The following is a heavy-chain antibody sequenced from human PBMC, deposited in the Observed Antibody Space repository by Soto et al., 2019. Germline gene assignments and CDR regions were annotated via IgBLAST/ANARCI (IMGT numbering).Heavy chain of an antibody. CDR3: AKHFTSSSIIYFDY. CDR2: MNPNSGNT. V-gene: IGHV1-8*01. Sequence: ASVKVSCKASGYTFTSYDINWVRQATGQGLEWMGWMNPNSGNTGYAQKFQGRVTMTRNTSISTAYMELNSLRAEDTAVYYCAKHFTSSSIIYFDYWGQGTLVTVSS. J-gene: IGHJ4*02. CDR1: GYTFTSYD. D-gene: IGHD6-6*01.